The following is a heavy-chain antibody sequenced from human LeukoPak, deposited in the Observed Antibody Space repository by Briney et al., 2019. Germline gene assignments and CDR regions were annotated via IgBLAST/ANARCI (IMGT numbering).Heavy chain of an antibody. CDR1: GFTFSSYA. J-gene: IGHJ6*02. V-gene: IGHV3-30-3*01. CDR2: ISYDGSNK. CDR3: ARDNRYSGYDSDLWYYYGMDV. D-gene: IGHD5-12*01. Sequence: GGSLRLSCAASGFTFSSYAMHWVRQAPGKGLEWVAVISYDGSNKYYADSVKGRFTISRDNSKNTLYLQMNSLRAEDTAVYYCARDNRYSGYDSDLWYYYGMDVWGQGTTVTVSS.